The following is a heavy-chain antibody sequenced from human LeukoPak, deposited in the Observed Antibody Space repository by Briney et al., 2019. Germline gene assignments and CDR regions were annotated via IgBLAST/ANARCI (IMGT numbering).Heavy chain of an antibody. V-gene: IGHV3-53*01. Sequence: GGSLRLSCAASGFTVSSNYMSWVRQAPGKGLEGVSVIYSGGSTYYADSVKGRFTISRDNSKNTLYLQMNSLRAEDTAVYYCASDGFYDSSGYWMGQDYWGQGTLVTVSS. J-gene: IGHJ4*02. CDR2: IYSGGST. CDR3: ASDGFYDSSGYWMGQDY. CDR1: GFTVSSNY. D-gene: IGHD3-22*01.